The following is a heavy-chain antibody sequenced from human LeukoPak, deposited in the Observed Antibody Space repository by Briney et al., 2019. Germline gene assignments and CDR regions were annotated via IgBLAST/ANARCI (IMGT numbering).Heavy chain of an antibody. CDR3: KIDDFWSGYSNLPNDY. CDR1: GDSINNNNYY. D-gene: IGHD3-3*01. J-gene: IGHJ4*02. CDR2: IFYNGRT. V-gene: IGHV4-39*01. Sequence: SETLSLTCTVSGDSINNNNYYWGWIRQPPGKGLEWIGNIFYNGRTYYSPSLKSRGTISVDTSNNQFSLKLSSVTAADTAVYYCKIDDFWSGYSNLPNDYWGQGTLVTVSS.